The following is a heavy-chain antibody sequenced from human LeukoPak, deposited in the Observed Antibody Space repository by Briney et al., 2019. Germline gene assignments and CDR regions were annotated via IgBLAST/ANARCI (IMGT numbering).Heavy chain of an antibody. CDR2: ISYDETDK. J-gene: IGHJ4*02. V-gene: IGHV3-30*03. D-gene: IGHD2-21*02. CDR1: GFTFNSYG. CDR3: ARFLVVGTANPFDY. Sequence: PGGSLRLSCAASGFTFNSYGMHWVRQAPGKGLEWVAVISYDETDKYYADSVKGRFTVSRDNSKNTLYLQMNSLRAEDTAVYFCARFLVVGTANPFDYWGQGTLVTVSS.